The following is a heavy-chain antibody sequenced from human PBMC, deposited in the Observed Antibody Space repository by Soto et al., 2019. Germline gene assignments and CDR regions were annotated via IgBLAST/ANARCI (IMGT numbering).Heavy chain of an antibody. V-gene: IGHV3-15*01. D-gene: IGHD4-17*01. CDR1: GFTFSDAW. CDR3: TTAATTVTTIDY. Sequence: EVPLVESGGDLVKPGGSLRLSCAASGFTFSDAWMSWVRQAPGKGLEWIGRIKRRADDGTTDYAAPVKGRFTISRDDSKNTLYLQMNSLKTEDTAVYFCTTAATTVTTIDYWGQGTLVTVSS. CDR2: IKRRADDGTT. J-gene: IGHJ4*02.